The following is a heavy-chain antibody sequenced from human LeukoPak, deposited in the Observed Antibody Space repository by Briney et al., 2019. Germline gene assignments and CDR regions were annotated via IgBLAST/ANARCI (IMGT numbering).Heavy chain of an antibody. CDR1: GFIFNHHA. Sequence: GGSLRLSCAASGFIFNHHAMQWVRQAPGKGLEWVAVIWSDASNKFYADSVRGRFTISRDDSRKTVYLQMERMTAEDTAIYYCAKDAQRGFDYSNSLEYWGQGALVTAAS. CDR3: AKDAQRGFDYSNSLEY. J-gene: IGHJ4*02. D-gene: IGHD4-11*01. V-gene: IGHV3-33*06. CDR2: IWSDASNK.